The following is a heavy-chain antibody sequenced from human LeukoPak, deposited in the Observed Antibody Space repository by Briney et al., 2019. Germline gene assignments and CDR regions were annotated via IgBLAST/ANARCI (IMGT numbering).Heavy chain of an antibody. CDR2: ISYDGSNK. J-gene: IGHJ4*02. Sequence: GGSLRLSCAASGFTFSSYAMHWVRQAPGKGLEWVAVISYDGSNKYYADSVKGRFTISRDNSKNTLYLQMNSLRAEDTAVYCCARGYSGSYLLAPFDYWGQGTLVTVSS. CDR1: GFTFSSYA. D-gene: IGHD1-26*01. V-gene: IGHV3-30-3*01. CDR3: ARGYSGSYLLAPFDY.